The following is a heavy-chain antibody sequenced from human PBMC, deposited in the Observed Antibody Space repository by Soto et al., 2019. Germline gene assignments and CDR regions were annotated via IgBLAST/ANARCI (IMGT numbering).Heavy chain of an antibody. Sequence: SETLSLTCTVSGASISSSYWSWIRQPPGKGLEWIGYIYNSGSTNYNPSLKSRVTISVDTSKDQFSLKLSSVTAADTAVYYCARHPERIAEIGWFDHWGQGTLVTVSS. V-gene: IGHV4-59*08. D-gene: IGHD6-13*01. CDR2: IYNSGST. J-gene: IGHJ5*02. CDR1: GASISSSY. CDR3: ARHPERIAEIGWFDH.